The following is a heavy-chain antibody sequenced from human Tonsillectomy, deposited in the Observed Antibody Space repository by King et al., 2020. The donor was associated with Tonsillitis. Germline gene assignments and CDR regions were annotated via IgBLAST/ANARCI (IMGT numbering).Heavy chain of an antibody. J-gene: IGHJ4*02. CDR1: GFTFSNYG. V-gene: IGHV3-30*18. D-gene: IGHD4-17*01. Sequence: QLVQSGGGVVQPGRSLRLSCAASGFTFSNYGMHWVRQAPGKGLEWGAVISYDGSNKYYADFVKGGFTISRDNSKNTLYLQMNSLRTEDTAVYSCANEGAETTLGGYFDYWGQGTLVTVSS. CDR3: ANEGAETTLGGYFDY. CDR2: ISYDGSNK.